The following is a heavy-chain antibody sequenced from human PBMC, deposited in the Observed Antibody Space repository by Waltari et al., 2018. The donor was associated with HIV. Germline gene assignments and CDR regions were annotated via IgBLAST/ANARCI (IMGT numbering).Heavy chain of an antibody. Sequence: QVQLVESGVGVVQPGRSRRLSRAASGFTFSRFGMHWVRQAPGKGLEWVAVISNDGSSKYYADSVKGRFTISRDNSKNTLYLHMNSLRAEDTAVYYCASPFYSDSTTYYYGLDYWGQGTLVTVSS. CDR3: ASPFYSDSTTYYYGLDY. V-gene: IGHV3-30-3*01. J-gene: IGHJ4*02. D-gene: IGHD3-22*01. CDR2: ISNDGSSK. CDR1: GFTFSRFG.